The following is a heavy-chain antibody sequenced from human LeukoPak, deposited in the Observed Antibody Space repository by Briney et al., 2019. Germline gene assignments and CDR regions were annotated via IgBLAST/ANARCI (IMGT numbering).Heavy chain of an antibody. CDR3: ARGDYGSGSYLDY. V-gene: IGHV4-34*01. CDR1: GGSFSGYY. D-gene: IGHD3-10*01. Sequence: PSETLSLTCAVYGGSFSGYYWSWIRQPPGKGLEWIGEINHSGSTNYNPSLKSRVTISVDTSKNQFSLKLSSVTAAGTAVYYCARGDYGSGSYLDYWGQGTLVTVSS. J-gene: IGHJ4*02. CDR2: INHSGST.